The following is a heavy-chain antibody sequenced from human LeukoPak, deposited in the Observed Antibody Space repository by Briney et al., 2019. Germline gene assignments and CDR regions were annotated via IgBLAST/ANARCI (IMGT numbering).Heavy chain of an antibody. J-gene: IGHJ4*02. D-gene: IGHD1-1*01. Sequence: ASVKVSCKASGYTFTAYYMHWVRQAPGQGLEWMGWINPDSGGTNYAQKFQGRVTMTRDTSINTAYMELSRLSSDDTAVYYCARSSGTYPDFDSWGQGTLVTVSS. CDR1: GYTFTAYY. V-gene: IGHV1-2*02. CDR2: INPDSGGT. CDR3: ARSSGTYPDFDS.